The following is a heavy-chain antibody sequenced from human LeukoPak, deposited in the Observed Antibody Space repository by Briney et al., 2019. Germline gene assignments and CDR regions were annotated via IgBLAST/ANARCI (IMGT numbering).Heavy chain of an antibody. CDR1: GGSISSYY. Sequence: PSETLSLTCTVSGGSISSYYRSWIRQPAGKGLEWIGRIYTSGSTNYNPSLKSRVTMAVDTSKNQFTLKLNSVTNADTAVYNCAREGEDLRFLEWLPRDGMDVWGQGTTVTVSS. CDR2: IYTSGST. V-gene: IGHV4-4*07. J-gene: IGHJ6*02. CDR3: AREGEDLRFLEWLPRDGMDV. D-gene: IGHD3-3*01.